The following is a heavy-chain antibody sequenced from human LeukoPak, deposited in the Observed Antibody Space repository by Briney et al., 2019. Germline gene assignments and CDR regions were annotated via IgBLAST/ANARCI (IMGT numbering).Heavy chain of an antibody. CDR1: GFTFISYG. J-gene: IGHJ4*02. Sequence: GGSLRLSCAASGFTFISYGMSWVRQAPGKGLEWVSAISAGGDSTYYANPVKGRFTISRDNAKNTLYLQMNSLRAEDTAVYYCARDFMYSGNCAGCWGQGTLVTVSS. D-gene: IGHD6-13*01. CDR2: ISAGGDST. V-gene: IGHV3-23*01. CDR3: ARDFMYSGNCAGC.